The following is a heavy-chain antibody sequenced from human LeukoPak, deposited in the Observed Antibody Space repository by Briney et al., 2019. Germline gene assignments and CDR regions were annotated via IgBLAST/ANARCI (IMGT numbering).Heavy chain of an antibody. J-gene: IGHJ4*02. CDR2: TSTGDST. CDR1: GFTFSNYA. V-gene: IGHV3-23*01. D-gene: IGHD6-13*01. CDR3: AKDGENRGYSFDY. Sequence: PGGSLRLSCAASGFTFSNYAMSWVRQAPGKGLEWVSGTSTGDSTYYADSVKGRFTISRDNSKNTLYLQMNSLRAEDTAVYYCAKDGENRGYSFDYWGQGTLVTVSS.